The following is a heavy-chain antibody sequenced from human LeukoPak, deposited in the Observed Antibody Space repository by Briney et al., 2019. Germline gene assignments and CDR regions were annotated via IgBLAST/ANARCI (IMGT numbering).Heavy chain of an antibody. J-gene: IGHJ4*02. CDR2: ISSSSYI. V-gene: IGHV3-21*01. CDR3: ARLKGNSYYDY. Sequence: QSGGSLRLSCAASGFTFSSYAMSWVRQAPGKGLEWVSSISSSSYIYYADSVKGRFTISRDNAKNSLYLQMNSLRAEDTAVYYCARLKGNSYYDYWGQGTLVTVSS. CDR1: GFTFSSYA. D-gene: IGHD3-10*01.